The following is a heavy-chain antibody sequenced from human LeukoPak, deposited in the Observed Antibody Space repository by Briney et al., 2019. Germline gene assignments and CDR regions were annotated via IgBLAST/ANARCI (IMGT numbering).Heavy chain of an antibody. Sequence: GGSLRLSCAASGFTFSSFGMTWVRQAPGKGLEWVSAITGSSGSSYSADSVKGRFTISRDNSKNTLYLLMNSLRAEDTAVYYCAKDRSWNNILTSYYIYDFDYWGQGTLVTVSS. V-gene: IGHV3-23*01. D-gene: IGHD3-9*01. CDR2: ITGSSGSS. J-gene: IGHJ4*02. CDR3: AKDRSWNNILTSYYIYDFDY. CDR1: GFTFSSFG.